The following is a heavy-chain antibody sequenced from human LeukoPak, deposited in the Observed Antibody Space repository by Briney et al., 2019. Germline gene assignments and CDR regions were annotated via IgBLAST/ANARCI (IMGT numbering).Heavy chain of an antibody. CDR1: SGSISSGAYY. CDR2: IYYIEST. J-gene: IGHJ4*02. V-gene: IGHV4-31*03. D-gene: IGHD3-22*01. CDR3: ARSSSRYYYYFDY. Sequence: SETLSLTCTVSSGSISSGAYYWSWIRQHPGMGLEWIGYIYYIESTYYNPSLKSRVTISVDTSKNQFSLKLSSVTAADTAMYYCARSSSRYYYYFDYWGQGTLVTVSS.